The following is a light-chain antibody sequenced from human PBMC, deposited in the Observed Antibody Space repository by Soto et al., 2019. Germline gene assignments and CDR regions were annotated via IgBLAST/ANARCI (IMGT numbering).Light chain of an antibody. CDR3: QQSYSTPLT. V-gene: IGKV1-39*01. J-gene: IGKJ4*01. CDR2: ATS. Sequence: DIQMTQSPSSLSVSVGDRVTITCRASQSVRSFLNWYQQKPGKAPNLLIYATSNLQSGVPSRFSGSGSGTDSSLTISNLQPEDSATYYCQQSYSTPLTFGGGTKMEIK. CDR1: QSVRSF.